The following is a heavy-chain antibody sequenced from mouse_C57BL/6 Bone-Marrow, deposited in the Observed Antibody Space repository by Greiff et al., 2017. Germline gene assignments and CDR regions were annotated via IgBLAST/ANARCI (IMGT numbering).Heavy chain of an antibody. CDR2: IYPGGGYT. D-gene: IGHD3-2*02. CDR1: GYTFTNYW. V-gene: IGHV1-63*01. CDR3: ARSGYAWFAY. J-gene: IGHJ3*01. Sequence: VQLQESGAELVRPGTSVKMSCKASGYTFTNYWIGWAKQRPGHGLAWIGDIYPGGGYTNYNEKFKGKATLTADKSSSTAYMQFSSLTSEDSAIYYCARSGYAWFAYWGQGTLVTVSA.